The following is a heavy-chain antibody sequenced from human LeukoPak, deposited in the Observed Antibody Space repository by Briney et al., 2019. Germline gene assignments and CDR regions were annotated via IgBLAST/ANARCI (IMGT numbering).Heavy chain of an antibody. D-gene: IGHD1-14*01. Sequence: PSETLSLTCTVSGGSISSYYWSWIRQPPGKGLEWIGYIYYSGSTNYNPSLKSRVTISVDTSKNQFSLKLSSVTAADTAVYYCVRTNPWDLTYYFDYWGQGTLVTVSS. V-gene: IGHV4-59*01. J-gene: IGHJ4*02. CDR3: VRTNPWDLTYYFDY. CDR2: IYYSGST. CDR1: GGSISSYY.